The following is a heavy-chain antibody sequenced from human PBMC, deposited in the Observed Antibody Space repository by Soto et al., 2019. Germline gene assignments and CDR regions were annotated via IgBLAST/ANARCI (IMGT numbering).Heavy chain of an antibody. CDR1: GFTFSSYA. D-gene: IGHD2-15*01. V-gene: IGHV3-30-3*01. CDR3: ARDKGGAAFDY. CDR2: ISYDGSNK. J-gene: IGHJ4*02. Sequence: QVQLVESGGGVVQPGRSLRLSCAASGFTFSSYAMHWVRQAPGKGLEWVAVISYDGSNKYYADSVKGRFTISRDNSKNTLYLQMNRLRAEDTAVYYCARDKGGAAFDYWGQGTLVTVSS.